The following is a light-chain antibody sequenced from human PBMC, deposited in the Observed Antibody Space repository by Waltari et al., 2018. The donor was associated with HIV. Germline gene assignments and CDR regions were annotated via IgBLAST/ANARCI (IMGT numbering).Light chain of an antibody. J-gene: IGLJ2*01. CDR3: QRWGTGVE. Sequence: QLVLTQSPSASASLGASVKLTCTLSSGHTNYAIAWHQLQSEKGPRFLMKVNSDGSHTKGDGIPDRFSGSRSGAEHYLTISSLQAEDEAVYYCQRWGTGVEFGGGTKLTVL. V-gene: IGLV4-69*01. CDR2: VNSDGSH. CDR1: SGHTNYA.